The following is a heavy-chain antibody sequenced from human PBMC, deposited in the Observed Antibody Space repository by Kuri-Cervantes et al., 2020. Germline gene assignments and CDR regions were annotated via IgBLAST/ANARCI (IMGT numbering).Heavy chain of an antibody. J-gene: IGHJ3*02. Sequence: SETLSLTCTVSGYSISSGYYWGWIRQPPGRGLEWIGSIYHSGSTYYNPSLKSRVTISVDTSKNQFSLKLSSVTAADTAVYYCASELGADIRVAGAFDIWGQGTMVTVSS. V-gene: IGHV4-38-2*02. CDR2: IYHSGST. D-gene: IGHD6-19*01. CDR3: ASELGADIRVAGAFDI. CDR1: GYSISSGYY.